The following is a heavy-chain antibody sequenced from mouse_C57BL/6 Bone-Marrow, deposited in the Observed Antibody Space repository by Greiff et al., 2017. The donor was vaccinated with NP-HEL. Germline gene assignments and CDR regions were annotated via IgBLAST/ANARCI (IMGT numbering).Heavy chain of an antibody. D-gene: IGHD1-1*01. Sequence: QVQLKQSGSELRSPGSSVKLSCKDFDSEVFPIAYMSWVRQKPGHGYEWIGGILPSIGRTIYGEKFEDKATLDADTLSNTAYLELNSLTSEDSAIYYCARRGVVATDYYAMDYWGQGTSVTVSS. CDR2: ILPSIGRT. CDR3: ARRGVVATDYYAMDY. CDR1: DSEVFPIAY. V-gene: IGHV15-2*01. J-gene: IGHJ4*01.